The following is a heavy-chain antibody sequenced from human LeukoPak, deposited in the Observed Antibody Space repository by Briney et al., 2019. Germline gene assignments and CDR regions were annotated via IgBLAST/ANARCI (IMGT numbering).Heavy chain of an antibody. J-gene: IGHJ6*03. CDR1: GYTFTGYH. V-gene: IGHV1-2*02. CDR3: ARGIMATNWIYYYYCYMDV. Sequence: ASVKVSCKASGYTFTGYHLHWMRQAPGQGLEWMGWINPYSGDTNSVQWFQGRVTMTRDTSISTAYMELSRLRSDDTAVYYCARGIMATNWIYYYYCYMDVWGKGTTVTVSS. D-gene: IGHD5-12*01. CDR2: INPYSGDT.